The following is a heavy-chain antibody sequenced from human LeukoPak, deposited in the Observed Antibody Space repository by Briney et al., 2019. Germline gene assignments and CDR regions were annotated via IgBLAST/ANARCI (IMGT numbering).Heavy chain of an antibody. D-gene: IGHD6-13*01. Sequence: SETLSLTCAVYGGSFSGYYWSWIRQPPGKGLEWIGEINHSGSTNYNPSLKSRVTISVDTSKNQFSLKLSSVTAADTAVYYCARLPGAAAGTDWFDPWGQGTLVTVSS. CDR1: GGSFSGYY. CDR2: INHSGST. J-gene: IGHJ5*02. V-gene: IGHV4-34*01. CDR3: ARLPGAAAGTDWFDP.